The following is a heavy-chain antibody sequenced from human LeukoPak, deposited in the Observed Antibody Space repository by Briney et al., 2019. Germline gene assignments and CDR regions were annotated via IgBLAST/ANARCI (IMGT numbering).Heavy chain of an antibody. CDR1: GGSISSSSYY. CDR2: IYYSGST. V-gene: IGHV4-39*07. J-gene: IGHJ4*02. D-gene: IGHD3-22*01. CDR3: ARGFHYYDSSGYTQ. Sequence: SETLSLTCTVSGGSISSSSYYWGWIRQPPGKGLEWIGSIYYSGSTYYNPSLKSRVTISVDTSKNQFSLKLSSVTAADTAVYYCARGFHYYDSSGYTQWGQGTLVTVSS.